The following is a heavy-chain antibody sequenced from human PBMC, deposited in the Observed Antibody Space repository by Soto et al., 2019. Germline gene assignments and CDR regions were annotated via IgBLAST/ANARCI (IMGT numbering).Heavy chain of an antibody. CDR2: INPGNGYS. D-gene: IGHD1-1*01. J-gene: IGHJ4*02. CDR1: GFTFTTHP. CDR3: ASMPGLDTGPFDY. V-gene: IGHV1-3*01. Sequence: QVHLVQSGAEVREPGASVKISCKASGFTFTTHPIHWVRQAPDQRLEWMGWINPGNGYSDYSQKFQGRVTFTRDTSANTAYMELNSLRAEDTALYYCASMPGLDTGPFDYWGQGTLVTVSS.